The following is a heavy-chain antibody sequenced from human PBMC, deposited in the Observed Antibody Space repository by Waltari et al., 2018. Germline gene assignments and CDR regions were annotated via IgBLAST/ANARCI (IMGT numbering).Heavy chain of an antibody. V-gene: IGHV4-31*03. CDR2: SYYSGST. D-gene: IGHD3-10*01. Sequence: QVQLQESGPGLVKPSQTLSLTCTVSGGSISSGGYYWSWIRPHPGKGLEWIGYSYYSGSTSFNPSLKSRLTISPDTSNKQFSLGLTSGTAADPAVYYCAGSPTYYGSGTYYLRPQYYFDYWGQGTLVTVSS. J-gene: IGHJ4*02. CDR1: GGSISSGGYY. CDR3: AGSPTYYGSGTYYLRPQYYFDY.